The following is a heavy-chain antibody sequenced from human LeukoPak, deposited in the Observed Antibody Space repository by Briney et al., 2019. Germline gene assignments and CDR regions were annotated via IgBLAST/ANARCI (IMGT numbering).Heavy chain of an antibody. V-gene: IGHV3-33*01. CDR2: IWDDGNTE. J-gene: IGHJ4*02. D-gene: IGHD1-20*01. CDR1: GVTLSDYG. CDR3: ASVSHNWNFDY. Sequence: PGGSLRLSCETSGVTLSDYGMHWVRQAPGKGLEWVAVIWDDGNTEFYADSVRGRFTIFKDNSKNTLYLQMNSLRAEDTAIYYCASVSHNWNFDYWGQGTLVTVSS.